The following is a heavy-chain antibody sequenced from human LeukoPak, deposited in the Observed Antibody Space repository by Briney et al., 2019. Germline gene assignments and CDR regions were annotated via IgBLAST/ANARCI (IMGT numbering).Heavy chain of an antibody. CDR3: ANGHGPSEMATIRSVDGLRENADY. CDR2: IRYDGSNK. Sequence: GGSLRLSCAASGFTFSSYGMHWVRQAPGKGLEWVAFIRYDGSNKYYADSVKGRFTISRDNSKNTLYLQMNSLRAEDTAVYYCANGHGPSEMATIRSVDGLRENADYWGQGTLVTVSS. V-gene: IGHV3-30*02. D-gene: IGHD5-24*01. J-gene: IGHJ4*02. CDR1: GFTFSSYG.